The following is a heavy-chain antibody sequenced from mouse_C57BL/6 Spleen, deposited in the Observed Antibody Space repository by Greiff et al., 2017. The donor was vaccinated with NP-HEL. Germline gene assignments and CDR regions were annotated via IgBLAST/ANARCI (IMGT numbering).Heavy chain of an antibody. Sequence: QVQLQQSGAELARPGASVKLSCKASGYTFTSYGISWVRQRTGQGLEWIGEIYPRSGNTYYNEKFKGKATLTADKSSSTAYMELRSLTSEDSAVYFCASRGLLPQGVDYWGQGTTLTVSS. D-gene: IGHD2-3*01. V-gene: IGHV1-81*01. CDR2: IYPRSGNT. CDR1: GYTFTSYG. J-gene: IGHJ2*01. CDR3: ASRGLLPQGVDY.